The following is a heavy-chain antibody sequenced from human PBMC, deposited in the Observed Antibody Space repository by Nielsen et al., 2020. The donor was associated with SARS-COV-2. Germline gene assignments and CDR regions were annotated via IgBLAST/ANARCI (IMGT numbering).Heavy chain of an antibody. CDR1: GGSISSGGYY. V-gene: IGHV4-31*03. J-gene: IGHJ6*02. CDR3: AGGERAAKRYSNSPQWHRPKHYYYGLAV. D-gene: IGHD6-6*01. Sequence: SETLSLTCTVSGGSISSGGYYWSWIRQHPGKGLEWIGYIYYSGSTYYNPSLKSRVTISVDTSKNQFSLKLSSVTAADTAVYYCAGGERAAKRYSNSPQWHRPKHYYYGLAVWGQGTTVTVSS. CDR2: IYYSGST.